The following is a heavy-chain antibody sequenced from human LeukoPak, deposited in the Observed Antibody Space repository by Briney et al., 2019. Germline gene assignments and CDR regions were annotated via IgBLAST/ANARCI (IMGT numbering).Heavy chain of an antibody. Sequence: GASVKVSCKASGYTFTSYGISWVRQAPGQGLEWMGWISAYNGNTNYAQKLQGGVTMTTDTSTSTAYMELRSLRSDDTAVYYCARVRYSSSWHDAFDIWGQGTMVTVSS. CDR2: ISAYNGNT. D-gene: IGHD6-13*01. CDR1: GYTFTSYG. CDR3: ARVRYSSSWHDAFDI. J-gene: IGHJ3*02. V-gene: IGHV1-18*01.